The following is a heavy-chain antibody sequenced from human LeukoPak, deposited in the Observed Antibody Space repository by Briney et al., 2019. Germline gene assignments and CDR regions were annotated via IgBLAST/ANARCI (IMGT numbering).Heavy chain of an antibody. J-gene: IGHJ4*02. Sequence: SETLSLTCVVSGGSVGGYYWGWIRQLPGRGLEWIGYVYYSGSTNYNPSFKSRITISVDTSRNQFSLQLSSVTAADTAVYYCASIHRYCSGGACYVLDNWGQGTLVAVSS. CDR2: VYYSGST. CDR3: ASIHRYCSGGACYVLDN. V-gene: IGHV4-59*02. D-gene: IGHD2-15*01. CDR1: GGSVGGYY.